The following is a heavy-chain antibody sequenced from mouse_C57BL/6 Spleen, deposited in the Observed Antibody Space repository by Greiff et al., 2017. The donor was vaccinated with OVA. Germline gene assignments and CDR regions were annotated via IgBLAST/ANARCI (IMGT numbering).Heavy chain of an antibody. CDR1: GFSLTSYG. D-gene: IGHD1-1*01. V-gene: IGHV2-2*01. CDR3: ARNGRNGDAMDY. CDR2: IWSGGST. J-gene: IGHJ4*01. Sequence: VMLVESGPGLVQPSQSLSITCTVSGFSLTSYGVHWVLQSPGKGLEWLGVIWSGGSTDYNAAFISRLSISKDNSKSQVFFKMNSLQADDTAIYYCARNGRNGDAMDYWGQGTSVTVSS.